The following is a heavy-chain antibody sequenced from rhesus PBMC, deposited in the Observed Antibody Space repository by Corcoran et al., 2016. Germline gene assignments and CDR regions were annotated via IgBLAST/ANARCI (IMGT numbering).Heavy chain of an antibody. D-gene: IGHD6-37*01. J-gene: IGHJ6*01. CDR3: ARSVGGLDS. V-gene: IGHV4-80*01. Sequence: QVRLHESGPGLVKPSETLPLTCAVSGGSFSNYWWSWIRQPPGKGLEWMGGFNGNRGNTNYSPSLKSRVTISKDASKNQFSLKLSSVTAADTAVYYCARSVGGLDSWGHGVVVTVSS. CDR2: FNGNRGNT. CDR1: GGSFSNYW.